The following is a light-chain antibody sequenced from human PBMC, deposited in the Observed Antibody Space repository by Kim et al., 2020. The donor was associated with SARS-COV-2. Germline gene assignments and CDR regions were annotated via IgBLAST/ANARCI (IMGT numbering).Light chain of an antibody. CDR1: QSINRV. CDR2: GAS. Sequence: DIQMTQSPSSLSASVGDRVTITCRASQSINRVFNWYQQKPGEAPTLLIYGASRLQSGVPSRFSGSGSGTDFTLTISSLQPEDFATYYCQQSYSTPPTFGQGTKVDIK. V-gene: IGKV1-39*01. J-gene: IGKJ1*01. CDR3: QQSYSTPPT.